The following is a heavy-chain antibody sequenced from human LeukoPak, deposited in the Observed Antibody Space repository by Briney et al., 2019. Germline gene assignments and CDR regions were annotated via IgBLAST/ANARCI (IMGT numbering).Heavy chain of an antibody. CDR2: IGGGGGTT. V-gene: IGHV3-23*01. J-gene: IGHJ4*02. D-gene: IGHD6-19*01. CDR1: GFTFSNYA. Sequence: GGSLRLSCAASGFTFSNYAMTWVRQAPGRGLEWVSTIGGGGGTTHYADSVKGRFIISRDNSKNTLSLQMNSLRAEDTAVYYCARGHSSGWYYFDYWGQGTLVTVSS. CDR3: ARGHSSGWYYFDY.